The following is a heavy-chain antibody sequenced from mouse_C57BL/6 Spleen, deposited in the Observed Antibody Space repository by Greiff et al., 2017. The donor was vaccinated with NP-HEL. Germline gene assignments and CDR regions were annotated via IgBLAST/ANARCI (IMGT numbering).Heavy chain of an antibody. D-gene: IGHD1-1*01. CDR2: IWTGGGT. CDR1: GFSLTSYA. V-gene: IGHV2-9-1*01. CDR3: ARGGITTVPWYFDV. J-gene: IGHJ1*03. Sequence: VKLMESGPGLVAPSQSLSITCTVSGFSLTSYAISWVRQPPGKGLEWLGVIWTGGGTNYNSALKSRLSISKDNSKSQVFLKMNSLQTDDTARYYCARGGITTVPWYFDVWGTGTTVTVSS.